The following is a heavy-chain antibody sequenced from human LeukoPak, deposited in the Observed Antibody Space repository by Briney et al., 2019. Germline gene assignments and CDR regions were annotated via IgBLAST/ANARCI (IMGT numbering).Heavy chain of an antibody. V-gene: IGHV4-38-2*02. J-gene: IGHJ4*02. CDR2: IYHSGIT. CDR1: GYSIRSGFY. Sequence: SETLSLTCTVSGYSIRSGFYWGWIRQSPGKGLERIGNIYHSGITYYTPSLKSRVTISVDTSKNQFYLKLSSVTAADTAVYYCARAVGSFDWLPLFDYWGQGTLVTVSS. CDR3: ARAVGSFDWLPLFDY. D-gene: IGHD3-9*01.